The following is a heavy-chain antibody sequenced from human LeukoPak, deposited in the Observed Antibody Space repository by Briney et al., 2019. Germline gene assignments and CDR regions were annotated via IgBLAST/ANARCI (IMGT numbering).Heavy chain of an antibody. Sequence: GASVKVSCKASGYTFTSYGISWVRQAPGQGLEWMGWISAYNGNTNYAQKLHGRVTMTTDTSTSTAYMELRSLRSDDTAVYYCARDGSFFPYDSSGYYLIDYWGQGTLVTVSS. CDR1: GYTFTSYG. V-gene: IGHV1-18*01. CDR2: ISAYNGNT. J-gene: IGHJ4*02. CDR3: ARDGSFFPYDSSGYYLIDY. D-gene: IGHD3-22*01.